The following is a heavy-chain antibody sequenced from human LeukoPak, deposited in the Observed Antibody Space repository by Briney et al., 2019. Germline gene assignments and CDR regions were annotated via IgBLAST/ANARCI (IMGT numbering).Heavy chain of an antibody. CDR3: ARGGHCSGGSCYRGFDP. CDR1: GGSSSGYY. V-gene: IGHV4-34*01. Sequence: PSETLSLTCAVYGGSSSGYYWSWIRQPPGKGLEWIGEINHSGSTNYNPSLKSRVTISVDTPKNQFSPKLSSVTAADTAVYYCARGGHCSGGSCYRGFDPWGQGTLVTVSS. CDR2: INHSGST. J-gene: IGHJ5*02. D-gene: IGHD2-15*01.